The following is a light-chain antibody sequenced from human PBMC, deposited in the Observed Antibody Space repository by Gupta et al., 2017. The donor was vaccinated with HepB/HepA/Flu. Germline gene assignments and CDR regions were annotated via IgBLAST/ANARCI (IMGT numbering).Light chain of an antibody. Sequence: IVLTQSPATLPLSPGERATISCRASQSVSRYLAWYQQKPGQAPRLLMYDASNRATGIPARFSGSGSGTDFTLTISSLEPEDFAVYYCQQRGNWPWTFGQGTKVEIK. V-gene: IGKV3-11*01. CDR3: QQRGNWPWT. CDR1: QSVSRY. CDR2: DAS. J-gene: IGKJ1*01.